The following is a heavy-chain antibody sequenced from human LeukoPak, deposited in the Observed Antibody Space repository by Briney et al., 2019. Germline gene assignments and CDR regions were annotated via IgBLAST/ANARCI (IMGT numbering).Heavy chain of an antibody. CDR1: GFTFDDYA. CDR3: ARDRGDLLFDY. V-gene: IGHV3-43*02. CDR2: ISGDGGST. J-gene: IGHJ4*02. D-gene: IGHD3-10*01. Sequence: GGSLRLSCAASGFTFDDYAMHWVRQAPGKGLEWVSLISGDGGSTYYAGSVKGRFTISRDNAKNSLYLQMNSLRAEDTAVYYCARDRGDLLFDYWGQGTLVTVSS.